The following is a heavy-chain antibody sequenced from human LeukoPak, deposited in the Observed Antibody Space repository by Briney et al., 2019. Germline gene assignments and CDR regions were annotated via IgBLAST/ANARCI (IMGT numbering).Heavy chain of an antibody. J-gene: IGHJ4*02. V-gene: IGHV1-69*13. CDR3: ARGLNSGTYSLGY. CDR2: IIPIFGTA. CDR1: GGTFSSYA. D-gene: IGHD1-26*01. Sequence: SVKVSCKASGGTFSSYAISWVRQAPGQGLEWMGGIIPIFGTANYAQKFQGRVTITADESTSTAYMELSSLRSEDTAVYYCARGLNSGTYSLGYWGQGTLVTVSS.